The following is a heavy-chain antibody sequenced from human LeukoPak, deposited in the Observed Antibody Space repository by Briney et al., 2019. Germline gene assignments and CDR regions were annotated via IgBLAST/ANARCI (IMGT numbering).Heavy chain of an antibody. D-gene: IGHD1-7*01. CDR3: VRYDWNYPDY. J-gene: IGHJ4*02. V-gene: IGHV3-30*03. CDR2: ISNDETNK. CDR1: GFTFSRDG. Sequence: GRSLRLSCAASGFTFSRDGMHWVRQAPGKGLEWVAVISNDETNKYYTDSVKGRFTISRDNSKNMVYLQMNSLRVEDTAVYYCVRYDWNYPDYWGQGTLVTVSS.